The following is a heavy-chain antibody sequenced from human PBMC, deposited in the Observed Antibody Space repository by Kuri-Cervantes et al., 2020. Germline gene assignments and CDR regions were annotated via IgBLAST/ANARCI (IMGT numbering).Heavy chain of an antibody. J-gene: IGHJ4*02. Sequence: ASVKVSCKASGYTFTGYYMHWVRQAPGQGLEWMGWINPNSGGTNYAQKFQGWVTMTRNTSISTAYMELSSLRSEDTAVYYCARTQPNRQLFDYWGQGTLVTVSS. D-gene: IGHD1-1*01. CDR1: GYTFTGYY. CDR3: ARTQPNRQLFDY. CDR2: INPNSGGT. V-gene: IGHV1-2*04.